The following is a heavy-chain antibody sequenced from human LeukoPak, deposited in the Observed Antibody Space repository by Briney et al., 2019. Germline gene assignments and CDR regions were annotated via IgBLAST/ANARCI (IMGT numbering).Heavy chain of an antibody. CDR3: ARRPHYYDSSGYSY. D-gene: IGHD3-22*01. Sequence: ASVKVSCKASGGTFSSYAISWARQAPGQGLEWMGRIIPILGIANYAQKFQGRVTITADKSTSTAYMELSSLRSEDTAVYYCARRPHYYDSSGYSYWGQGTLVTVSS. CDR2: IIPILGIA. V-gene: IGHV1-69*04. J-gene: IGHJ4*02. CDR1: GGTFSSYA.